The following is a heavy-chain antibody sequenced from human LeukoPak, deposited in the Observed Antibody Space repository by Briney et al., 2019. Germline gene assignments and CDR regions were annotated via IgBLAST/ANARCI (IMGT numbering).Heavy chain of an antibody. D-gene: IGHD2-2*01. Sequence: SQTLSLTCAISGDSVSSNSVTWNWIRQSPSRGLEWLGRTYYRSTWYNGYAVSVRGRVTVNPDTSKNQFSLHLNSVTPEDTAVYYCARRLTQYDCFDPWGQGILVTVSS. CDR3: ARRLTQYDCFDP. V-gene: IGHV6-1*01. J-gene: IGHJ5*02. CDR2: TYYRSTWYN. CDR1: GDSVSSNSVT.